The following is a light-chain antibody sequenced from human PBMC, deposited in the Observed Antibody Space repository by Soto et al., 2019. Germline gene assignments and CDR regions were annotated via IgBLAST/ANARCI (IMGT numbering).Light chain of an antibody. CDR3: QQRSNWPPLT. Sequence: EIVLTQSTATLSLSPGERATLSCRASQSVSSNLAWYQQKRGQAPRLLIYGASNRATGIPARFSGSGFGTDFTLTISSLEPEDFAVYYCQQRSNWPPLTFGGGTKVEIK. V-gene: IGKV3-11*01. CDR2: GAS. CDR1: QSVSSN. J-gene: IGKJ4*01.